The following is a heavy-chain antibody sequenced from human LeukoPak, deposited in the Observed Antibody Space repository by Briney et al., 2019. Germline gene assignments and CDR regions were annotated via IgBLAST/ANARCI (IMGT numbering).Heavy chain of an antibody. CDR2: IYPGDSDT. Sequence: GESLKISCKGSGYSFTNYWIGWVRQMPGKGLEWMGIIYPGDSDTRYSPSFQGQVTISADKSINTAYLQWSSLKASDTAMYYCARGGVLRYFDWLLSYWGQGTLVTVSS. D-gene: IGHD3-9*01. J-gene: IGHJ4*02. CDR1: GYSFTNYW. CDR3: ARGGVLRYFDWLLSY. V-gene: IGHV5-51*01.